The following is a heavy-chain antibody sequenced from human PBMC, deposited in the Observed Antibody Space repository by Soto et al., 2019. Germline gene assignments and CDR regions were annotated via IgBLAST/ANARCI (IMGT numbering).Heavy chain of an antibody. CDR2: ISGSGGST. V-gene: IGHV3-23*01. Sequence: PGGSLRLSCAASGFTFSSYAMSWVRQAPGKGLEWVSAISGSGGSTYYADSVKGRFTISRDNSKNTLYLQMNSLRAEDTAVYYCAKDRFGNWNHPHWFDPWGQGTLVTVSS. CDR1: GFTFSSYA. J-gene: IGHJ5*02. CDR3: AKDRFGNWNHPHWFDP. D-gene: IGHD1-1*01.